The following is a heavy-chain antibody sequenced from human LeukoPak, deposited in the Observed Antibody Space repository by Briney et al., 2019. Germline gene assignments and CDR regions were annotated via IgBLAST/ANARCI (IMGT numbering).Heavy chain of an antibody. V-gene: IGHV1-46*03. Sequence: ASVKVSCKASGYTFTSYYMHWVRQAPGQGLEWMGIINPSGGSTSYAQKFQGRVTMTRDMSTSTVYMELSSLRSEDTAVYYCAIDVPYYDSSHHYYYYYMDVWGRGTTVTVSS. D-gene: IGHD3-22*01. J-gene: IGHJ6*03. CDR1: GYTFTSYY. CDR2: INPSGGST. CDR3: AIDVPYYDSSHHYYYYYMDV.